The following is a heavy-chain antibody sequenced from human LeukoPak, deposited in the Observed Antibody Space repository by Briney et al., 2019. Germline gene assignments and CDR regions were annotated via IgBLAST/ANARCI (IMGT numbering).Heavy chain of an antibody. CDR2: ISYDGSIK. Sequence: GGSLRLSCAASGFTFSSYAMHWVRQAPGKGLEWVAFISYDGSIKFYADSLKGRFTISRDNSKKTLYLQINSLRAEDTAVYFCSRNPEREYWFDPWGQGTLVTVSS. CDR3: SRNPEREYWFDP. J-gene: IGHJ5*02. CDR1: GFTFSSYA. V-gene: IGHV3-30-3*01.